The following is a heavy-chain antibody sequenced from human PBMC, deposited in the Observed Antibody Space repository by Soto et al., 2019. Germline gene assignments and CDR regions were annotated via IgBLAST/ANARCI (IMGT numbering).Heavy chain of an antibody. D-gene: IGHD1-20*01. Sequence: GSSVKLACKASGYTLTGYYMDCVLQAPGQGLEWMGWINPNSGGTNYAQKFEGRVTMTRDTSVSTAYMALSRLRSDDTAVYYCANSVMYNWKFSHYYGMDVWGQGTTVTVSS. J-gene: IGHJ6*02. CDR3: ANSVMYNWKFSHYYGMDV. CDR1: GYTLTGYY. V-gene: IGHV1-2*02. CDR2: INPNSGGT.